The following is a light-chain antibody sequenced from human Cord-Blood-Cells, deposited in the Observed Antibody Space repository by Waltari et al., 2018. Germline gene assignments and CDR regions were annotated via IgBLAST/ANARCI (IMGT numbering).Light chain of an antibody. V-gene: IGLV1-47*01. Sequence: QSVLTQPPSASGTPGPRVTIPCSGSSSTIGSNYVYWYQQLPGTAPKLLIYRNNQRPSGVPDRFSGSKSGTSASLAISGLRSEDEADYYCAAWDDSLSGPGVFGGGTKLTVL. CDR3: AAWDDSLSGPGV. J-gene: IGLJ3*02. CDR2: RNN. CDR1: SSTIGSNY.